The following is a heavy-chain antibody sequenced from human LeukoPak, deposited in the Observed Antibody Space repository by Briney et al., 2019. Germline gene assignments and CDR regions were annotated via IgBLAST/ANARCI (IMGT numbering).Heavy chain of an antibody. CDR2: ITSSSTYI. V-gene: IGHV3-21*01. CDR1: GFTFSSYS. J-gene: IGHJ4*02. CDR3: ARTYYDILTGYNPYFDY. Sequence: GGSLRLSCAASGFTFSSYSMNWVRQAPGKGLEWVSSITSSSTYIYYADSVKGRFTISRDNAKNSLYLQMISLRAEDTAVYYCARTYYDILTGYNPYFDYWGQGTLVTVSS. D-gene: IGHD3-9*01.